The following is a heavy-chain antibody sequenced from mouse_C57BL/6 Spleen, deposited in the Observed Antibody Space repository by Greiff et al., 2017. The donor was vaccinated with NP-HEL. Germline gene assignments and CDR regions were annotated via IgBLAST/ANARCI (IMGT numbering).Heavy chain of an antibody. V-gene: IGHV1-5*01. Sequence: EVQLQQSGTVLARPGASVKMSCKTSGYTFTSYWMHWVKQRPGQGLEWIGAINPGNSDTSYNQKFKGKAKLTADTTASTAYMELSSLTNEDSAVYYCKGGYFDYWGQGTTLTVSS. CDR1: GYTFTSYW. CDR3: KGGYFDY. CDR2: INPGNSDT. J-gene: IGHJ2*01.